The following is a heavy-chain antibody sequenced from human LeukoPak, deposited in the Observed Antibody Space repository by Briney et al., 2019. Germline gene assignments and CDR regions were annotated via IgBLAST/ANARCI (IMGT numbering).Heavy chain of an antibody. Sequence: GGSLRLSCAASGFTFSGYAMHWVRQAPGKGLEWLAGISYDGSNKYFADSVKGRFTISRDNSKDTLYLQMNSLRAEDTAVYYCADLTYWGQGTLVTVSS. J-gene: IGHJ4*02. CDR1: GFTFSGYA. CDR2: ISYDGSNK. CDR3: ADLTY. V-gene: IGHV3-30*04. D-gene: IGHD3-9*01.